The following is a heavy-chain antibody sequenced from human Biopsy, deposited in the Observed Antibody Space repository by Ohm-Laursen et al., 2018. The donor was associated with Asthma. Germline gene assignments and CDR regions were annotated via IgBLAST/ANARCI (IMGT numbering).Heavy chain of an antibody. V-gene: IGHV1-69*01. J-gene: IGHJ6*02. Sequence: SVKVSCNAPGGTFSNFDISWVRQAPGQGLEWLGGIMTVFGTTNYAQKFQGRVTITADESTSTAYMEVTSLRSEDTAIYYCARCQVGYSSGWSLLLKKIYYSGMDVWGQGTAVTVSS. D-gene: IGHD6-19*01. CDR1: GGTFSNFD. CDR2: IMTVFGTT. CDR3: ARCQVGYSSGWSLLLKKIYYSGMDV.